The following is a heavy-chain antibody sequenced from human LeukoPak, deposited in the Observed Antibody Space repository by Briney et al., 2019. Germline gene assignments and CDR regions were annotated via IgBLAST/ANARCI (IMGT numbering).Heavy chain of an antibody. CDR2: ISYDGSNK. CDR3: AKDSEIAAAGSYWYFDL. D-gene: IGHD6-13*01. V-gene: IGHV3-30*18. J-gene: IGHJ2*01. CDR1: GFTFRSYD. Sequence: GGSLRLTCAASGFTFRSYDLHWVRQAPGKGLQWVGVISYDGSNKYHTDSVKGRFTISRDNSKNTLYLQMNSLRAEDTAVYYCAKDSEIAAAGSYWYFDLWGRGTLVTVSP.